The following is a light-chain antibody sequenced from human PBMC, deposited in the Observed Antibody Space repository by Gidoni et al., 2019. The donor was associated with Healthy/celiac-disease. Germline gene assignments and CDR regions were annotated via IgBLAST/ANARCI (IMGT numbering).Light chain of an antibody. V-gene: IGLV3-1*01. Sequence: SYELTQPPSVSVSPGQTASITCSGDKLGDKYACWYQQKPGQSPALVIYQDSKRPSGIPERFSGSNSGNTATLTISGTQAMDEADYYCQAWDSSIAVFGTGTKVTVL. CDR1: KLGDKY. J-gene: IGLJ1*01. CDR3: QAWDSSIAV. CDR2: QDS.